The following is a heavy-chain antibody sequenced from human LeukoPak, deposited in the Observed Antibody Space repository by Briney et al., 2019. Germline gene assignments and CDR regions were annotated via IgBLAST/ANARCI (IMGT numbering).Heavy chain of an antibody. CDR3: ARGTGNTAMVSY. V-gene: IGHV3-21*01. Sequence: PGGSLRLSCAASGFTFSIYSMNWVRQAPGKGLEWVSSIGSSGSYIYYADSVKGRFTISRDNAKSSLYLQMSSLRAEDTAVYYCARGTGNTAMVSYWGQGILVTVSS. CDR2: IGSSGSYI. CDR1: GFTFSIYS. D-gene: IGHD5-18*01. J-gene: IGHJ4*02.